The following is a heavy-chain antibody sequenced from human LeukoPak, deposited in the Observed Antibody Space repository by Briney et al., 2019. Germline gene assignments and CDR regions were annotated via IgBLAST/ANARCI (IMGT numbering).Heavy chain of an antibody. CDR2: IIPIFGTA. D-gene: IGHD6-6*01. Sequence: SVKVSCKASGGTFSSYAISWVRQAPGQGLEWMGGIIPIFGTANYAQKFQGRVTITADESTSTAYMELSSLRSEGTAVYYCARVAARSYYYYYYMDVWGKGTTVTVSS. CDR3: ARVAARSYYYYYYMDV. V-gene: IGHV1-69*01. J-gene: IGHJ6*03. CDR1: GGTFSSYA.